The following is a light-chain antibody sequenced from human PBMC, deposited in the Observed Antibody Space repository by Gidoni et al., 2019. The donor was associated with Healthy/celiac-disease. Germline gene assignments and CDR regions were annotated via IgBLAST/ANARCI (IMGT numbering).Light chain of an antibody. CDR3: QQYNNWPPLT. J-gene: IGKJ4*01. Sequence: EIEMTQHPATLSVSPGERATRSCRASQSVSSNLAWYQQKPGQAPRLLIYGASTRATGIPARFVGSASGTEFTLTISSLQSEDFAVYYCQQYNNWPPLTFGGVTKVDFK. CDR1: QSVSSN. CDR2: GAS. V-gene: IGKV3-15*01.